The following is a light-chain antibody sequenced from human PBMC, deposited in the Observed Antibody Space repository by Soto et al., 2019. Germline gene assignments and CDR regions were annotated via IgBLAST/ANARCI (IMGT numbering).Light chain of an antibody. CDR3: SSYTSTSTPSYV. CDR2: EVS. J-gene: IGLJ1*01. Sequence: QSVLTQPPSVSGAPGQRVTISCSGSLSNIGARYGVFWYQHHPGKAPKLMLYEVSYRPSGVSDRFSGAKSGNTASLTISGLQAEDEADYYCSSYTSTSTPSYVFGTGTKLTVL. V-gene: IGLV2-14*01. CDR1: LSNIGARYG.